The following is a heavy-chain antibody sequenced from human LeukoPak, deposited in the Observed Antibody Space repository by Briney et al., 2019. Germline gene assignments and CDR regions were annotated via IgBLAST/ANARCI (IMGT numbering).Heavy chain of an antibody. D-gene: IGHD2-15*01. CDR1: GGSISSGGYY. CDR3: ARVRTPMYYFDY. V-gene: IGHV4-30-2*01. J-gene: IGHJ4*02. CDR2: IYHSGST. Sequence: SETLSLTCTGSGGSISSGGYYWSWIRQPPGKGLEWIGYIYHSGSTYYNPSLKSRVTISVDRSKNQFSLKLSSVTAADTAVYYCARVRTPMYYFDYWGQGTLVTVSS.